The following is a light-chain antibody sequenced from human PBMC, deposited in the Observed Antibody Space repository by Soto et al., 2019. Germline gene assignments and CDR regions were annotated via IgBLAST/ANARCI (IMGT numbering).Light chain of an antibody. Sequence: QSALTQPPSASGSPGQSVTISCTGTSSDVGAYKYVSWYQQYPGKAPKLMIYEVTKRPSGVPDRFSGSKSGNTASLTVSGLQAEDEADYFWTSYVGHDIWGFGGGTKVTVL. CDR1: SSDVGAYKY. V-gene: IGLV2-8*01. CDR2: EVT. CDR3: TSYVGHDIWG. J-gene: IGLJ3*02.